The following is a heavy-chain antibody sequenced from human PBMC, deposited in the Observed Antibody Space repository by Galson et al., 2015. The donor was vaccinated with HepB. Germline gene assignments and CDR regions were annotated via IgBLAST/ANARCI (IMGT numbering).Heavy chain of an antibody. V-gene: IGHV3-33*01. Sequence: SLRLSCAASRFTFSTYGMHWVRQAPGKGLEWVAIIWFDGSKKYYADSVKGRFTTSRDNSKDTLYLQMNSRRAEDTAVYYCARGRGDYGRHLDFWGQGTLVTVSS. CDR2: IWFDGSKK. CDR3: ARGRGDYGRHLDF. J-gene: IGHJ4*02. D-gene: IGHD4-17*01. CDR1: RFTFSTYG.